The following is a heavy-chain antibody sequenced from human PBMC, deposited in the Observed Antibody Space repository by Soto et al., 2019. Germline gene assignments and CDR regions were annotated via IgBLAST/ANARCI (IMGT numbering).Heavy chain of an antibody. V-gene: IGHV2-5*02. D-gene: IGHD6-13*01. CDR2: IYWDDDK. CDR1: GFSLSTSGVG. J-gene: IGHJ4*02. CDR3: AHFPAAGYFAY. Sequence: QITLKESGPTLVKPTQTLTLTCTFSGFSLSTSGVGVGWIRQPPGKALEWLALIYWDDDKRYSPSLKSRLTITKDTSKNQVVLTITNMDPVDPATYYWAHFPAAGYFAYWGQGTLVTVSS.